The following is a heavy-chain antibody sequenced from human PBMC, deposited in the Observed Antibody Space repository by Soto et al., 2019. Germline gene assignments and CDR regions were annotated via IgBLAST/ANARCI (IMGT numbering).Heavy chain of an antibody. V-gene: IGHV3-23*01. Sequence: EVQLLESGGGLVQPGGSLRLSCAASGFTFSSYAMSWVRQAPGKGLEWVSAISGSGGSTYYADSVKGRFTISRDNSKNTLYQQMNSLRAEDTAVYYCEKGYSSSWYYFDYLGQGTLVTVSS. D-gene: IGHD6-13*01. CDR3: EKGYSSSWYYFDY. CDR2: ISGSGGST. CDR1: GFTFSSYA. J-gene: IGHJ4*02.